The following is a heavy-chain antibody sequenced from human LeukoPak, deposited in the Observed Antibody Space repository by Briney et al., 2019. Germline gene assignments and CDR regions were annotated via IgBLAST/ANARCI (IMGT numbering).Heavy chain of an antibody. J-gene: IGHJ4*02. D-gene: IGHD3-22*01. CDR3: ARVTGYVIEDYFDY. CDR1: GASISSYY. CDR2: IYYSGST. V-gene: IGHV4-59*01. Sequence: SETLSLTCTVSGASISSYYWSWIRQSPGKGLEWIGYIYYSGSTNYNPSLKSRATISVDTSKNQFSLKLRSVTATDTAVYYCARVTGYVIEDYFDYWGQGTLVTVSS.